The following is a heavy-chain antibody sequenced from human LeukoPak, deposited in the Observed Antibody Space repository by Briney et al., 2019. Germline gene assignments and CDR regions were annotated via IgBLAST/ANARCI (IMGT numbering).Heavy chain of an antibody. CDR3: ASGRRGYSGYDYFDY. Sequence: SQTLSLTCTVSGGSISSGGSYWSWIRQHPGKGLEWIGYIYYSGSTYYNPSLKSRVTISVDTSKNQFSLKLSSVTVADTAVYYCASGRRGYSGYDYFDYWGQGTLVTVSS. V-gene: IGHV4-31*03. CDR1: GGSISSGGSY. CDR2: IYYSGST. D-gene: IGHD5-12*01. J-gene: IGHJ4*02.